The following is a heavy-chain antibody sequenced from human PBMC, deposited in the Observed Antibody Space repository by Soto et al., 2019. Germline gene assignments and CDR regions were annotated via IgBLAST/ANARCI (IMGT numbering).Heavy chain of an antibody. D-gene: IGHD3-10*02. CDR2: IYPRDTEV. CDR3: ARHLEVPFHVRVTFYYGLDV. Sequence: EVQLVQSGAEVRKPGDSLKISCKTSGYGFTGFWIGWVRQMPGKGLEWMGIIYPRDTEVKYGPSFQGHVTISVDTSIDTAYLQWTRLNISDTAMYYWARHLEVPFHVRVTFYYGLDVWGQGTTVTVSS. V-gene: IGHV5-51*01. CDR1: GYGFTGFW. J-gene: IGHJ6*02.